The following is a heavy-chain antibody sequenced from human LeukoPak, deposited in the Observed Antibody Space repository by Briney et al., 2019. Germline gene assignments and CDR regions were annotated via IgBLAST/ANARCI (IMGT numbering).Heavy chain of an antibody. Sequence: GGSLRLSCATSGFTFSDYSMNWVRQAPGRGLEWISYIGLGSGFVSYSDSVKGRITISRDTARNSVDLQMNSLRADDTAVYYCARDHKWAFDYWGQGTLVTVSS. CDR1: GFTFSDYS. D-gene: IGHD1-26*01. CDR2: IGLGSGFV. CDR3: ARDHKWAFDY. J-gene: IGHJ4*02. V-gene: IGHV3-21*05.